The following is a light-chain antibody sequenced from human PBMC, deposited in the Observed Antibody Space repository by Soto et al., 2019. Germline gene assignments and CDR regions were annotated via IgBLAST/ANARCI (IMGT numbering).Light chain of an antibody. Sequence: QSVLTQPPSVSGAPGQRVSISCTGSSSNIGTSDVHWYQQFPGTAPKLLIYANTNRPSGVHDRFSGSKSGTSASLAITGLQADDEADYYCQSFDSSLSGDVVFGGGTKLTVL. J-gene: IGLJ2*01. CDR3: QSFDSSLSGDVV. CDR2: ANT. CDR1: SSNIGTSD. V-gene: IGLV1-40*01.